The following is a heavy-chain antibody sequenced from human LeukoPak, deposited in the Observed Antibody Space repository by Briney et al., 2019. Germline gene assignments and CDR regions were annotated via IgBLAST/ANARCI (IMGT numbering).Heavy chain of an antibody. CDR3: ARVSGYSRDY. D-gene: IGHD6-13*01. V-gene: IGHV3-48*03. J-gene: IGHJ4*02. CDR1: GFTFSSYE. CDR2: ISSSGSTI. Sequence: GGSLRLSCAASGFTFSSYEMNWVRQAPGKGLEWVSYISSSGSTIYYADSVKGRFTISRDNAKNSLYLQMNSLTAEDTAVYYCARVSGYSRDYWGQGTLVTVSS.